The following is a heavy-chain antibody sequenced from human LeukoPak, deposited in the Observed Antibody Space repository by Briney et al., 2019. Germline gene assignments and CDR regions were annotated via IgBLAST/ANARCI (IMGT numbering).Heavy chain of an antibody. D-gene: IGHD1-14*01. CDR2: IRYDGSNK. J-gene: IGHJ4*02. Sequence: GGSLRLSCAASGFTFSDYYMSWVRQAPGKGLEWVAFIRYDGSNKYYADSVKGRFTISRDNSKNTLYLQMNSLRAEDTAVYYCARGTLNIPGEHGAFDYWGQGTLVTVSS. CDR3: ARGTLNIPGEHGAFDY. V-gene: IGHV3-30*02. CDR1: GFTFSDYY.